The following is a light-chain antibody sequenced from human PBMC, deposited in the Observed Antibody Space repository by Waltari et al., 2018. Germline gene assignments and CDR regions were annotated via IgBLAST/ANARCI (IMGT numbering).Light chain of an antibody. CDR1: QSVSSY. CDR3: QQRSDWPPNT. CDR2: NAS. V-gene: IGKV3-11*01. Sequence: EIVLTQSPATLSLSPGERATLSCRASQSVSSYLAGYQQKPGQAPRLLIYNASTRAAGIPARFSGSGSGTDFTLTISSLEPEDFAVYYCQQRSDWPPNTFGQGTKLEMK. J-gene: IGKJ2*01.